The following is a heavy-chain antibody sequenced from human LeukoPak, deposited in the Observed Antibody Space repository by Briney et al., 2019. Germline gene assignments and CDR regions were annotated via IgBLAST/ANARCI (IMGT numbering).Heavy chain of an antibody. CDR2: INHSGST. V-gene: IGHV4-34*01. CDR1: GGSFSGYY. Sequence: SETLSLTCAVYGGSFSGYYWSWIRQPPGKGLEWIGEINHSGSTNYNPSLKSRVTISVDTSKNQFSLKLSSVTAADTAVYYCARGSLSGIDPWAREPWSPSPQ. CDR3: ARGSLSGIDP. J-gene: IGHJ5*02. D-gene: IGHD1-26*01.